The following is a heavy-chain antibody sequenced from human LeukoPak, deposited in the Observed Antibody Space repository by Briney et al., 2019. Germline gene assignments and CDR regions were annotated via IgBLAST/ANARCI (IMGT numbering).Heavy chain of an antibody. Sequence: GASVKVSCKASGYTFNSYGFSWVRQAPGQGLEWMGIINPSGGSTSYAQKFQGRVTMTRDTSTSTVYMELSSLRSEDTAVYYCARDGSTQARMEYCSSTSCYTYYYYMDVWGKGTTVTVSS. CDR3: ARDGSTQARMEYCSSTSCYTYYYYMDV. CDR2: INPSGGST. J-gene: IGHJ6*03. D-gene: IGHD2-2*02. CDR1: GYTFNSYG. V-gene: IGHV1-46*02.